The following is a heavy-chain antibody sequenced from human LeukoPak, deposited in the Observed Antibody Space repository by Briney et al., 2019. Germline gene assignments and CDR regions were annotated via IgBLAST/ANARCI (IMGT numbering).Heavy chain of an antibody. V-gene: IGHV4-61*02. CDR2: IYTSGST. D-gene: IGHD3-22*01. CDR3: ASNYYDSSGYVWFDP. CDR1: GGSISSGSYY. Sequence: SQTLSLTCTVSGGSISSGSYYWSWIWQPAGKGLEWIGRIYTSGSTNYNPSLKSRVTISVDTSKNQFSLKLSSVTAADTAVYYCASNYYDSSGYVWFDPWGQGTLVTVSS. J-gene: IGHJ5*02.